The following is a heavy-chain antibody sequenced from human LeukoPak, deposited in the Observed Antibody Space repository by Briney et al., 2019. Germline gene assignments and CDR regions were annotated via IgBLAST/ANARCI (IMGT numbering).Heavy chain of an antibody. D-gene: IGHD5-12*01. J-gene: IGHJ5*02. CDR1: GFTVSSNY. V-gene: IGHV3-53*01. Sequence: GGSLRLSCAVSGFTVSSNYMNWVRQAPGMGLEWVWVIYSGGSTNYTDSVKGRFTISGDNSKNTLYLQMNSLTAEDTAVYYCARATSGTHGFDPWGQGTLVTVSS. CDR2: IYSGGST. CDR3: ARATSGTHGFDP.